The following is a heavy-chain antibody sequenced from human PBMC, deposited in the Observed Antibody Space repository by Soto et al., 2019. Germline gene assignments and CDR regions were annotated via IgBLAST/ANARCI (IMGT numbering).Heavy chain of an antibody. CDR1: GYTFTSHG. J-gene: IGHJ6*02. Sequence: GASVKVSCKASGYTFTSHGISWVRQAPGQGLEWLGWISTYNSRTHYAQKVQGRVTMTTDTSTSTAYLDLRSLTSDDTAVYYCARARYCASPSCYKHYYYGMDTWGQGTTVTVSS. CDR2: ISTYNSRT. CDR3: ARARYCASPSCYKHYYYGMDT. V-gene: IGHV1-18*04. D-gene: IGHD2-2*02.